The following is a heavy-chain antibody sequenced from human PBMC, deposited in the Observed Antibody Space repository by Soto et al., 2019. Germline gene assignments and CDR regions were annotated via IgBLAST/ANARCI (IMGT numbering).Heavy chain of an antibody. Sequence: EVQLVQSGAEVKKPGESLKISCTGSGFTFSSYWIAWVRQMPGKGLEWMGMVWPGDSDTRYSPSFQGQVTISADKSIRTAYLQWSSLKASDTAMYYCAKLRDSSNQYYFDYWGQGALVTVSS. D-gene: IGHD3-22*01. CDR1: GFTFSSYW. J-gene: IGHJ4*02. V-gene: IGHV5-51*01. CDR2: VWPGDSDT. CDR3: AKLRDSSNQYYFDY.